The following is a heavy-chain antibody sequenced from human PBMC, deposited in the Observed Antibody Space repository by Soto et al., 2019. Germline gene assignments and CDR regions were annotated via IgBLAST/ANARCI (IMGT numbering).Heavy chain of an antibody. D-gene: IGHD5-18*01. CDR3: ARGYSYGQNFDY. J-gene: IGHJ4*02. CDR1: GGTFSSYA. V-gene: IGHV1-69*13. CDR2: IIPIFGTA. Sequence: AVKVSCKASGGTFSSYAIRWVRQAPGQGLEWMGGIIPIFGTANYAQKFQGRVTITADESTSTAYMELSSLRSEDTAVYYCARGYSYGQNFDYWGQGTLVTVSS.